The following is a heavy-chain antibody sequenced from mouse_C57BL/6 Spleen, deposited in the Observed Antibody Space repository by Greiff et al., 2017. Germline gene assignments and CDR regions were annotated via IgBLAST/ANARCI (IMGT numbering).Heavy chain of an antibody. CDR3: ARGHDDDWFAY. CDR2: INPSSGYT. V-gene: IGHV1-4*01. J-gene: IGHJ3*01. CDR1: GYTFTSYT. D-gene: IGHD2-4*01. Sequence: VQLQQSGAELARPGASVKMSCKASGYTFTSYTMHWVKQRPGQGLEWIGYINPSSGYTKYNQKFKDKATLTADKSSSTAYMQLSSLTSEDSAVYYCARGHDDDWFAYWGQGTLVTVSA.